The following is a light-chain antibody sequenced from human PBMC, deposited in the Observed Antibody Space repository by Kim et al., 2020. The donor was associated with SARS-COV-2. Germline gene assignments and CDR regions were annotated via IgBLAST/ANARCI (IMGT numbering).Light chain of an antibody. CDR1: QSISSY. V-gene: IGKV1-39*01. CDR2: AAS. CDR3: QQSHTAPLLT. J-gene: IGKJ4*01. Sequence: DIQMTQSPSSLSASVGYRVTITCRASQSISSYLNWYQQKPGKAPKLLIYAASTLQSGAPSRFSGSGSGTDFTLTISSLQPEDFATYYCQQSHTAPLLTFGGGTKVDIK.